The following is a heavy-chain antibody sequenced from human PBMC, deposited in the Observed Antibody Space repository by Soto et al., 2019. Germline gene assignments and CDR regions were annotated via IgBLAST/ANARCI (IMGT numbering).Heavy chain of an antibody. CDR3: ARDLAAVAGPIGY. CDR1: GFTFSNYA. Sequence: QVQLVESGGGVVQPGRSLRLSCAASGFTFSNYAMHWVRQAPGKGLEWVAVISYDGSNKYYADSVKGRFTISRDNSKNTLYLQMNSLRAEDTAVYYCARDLAAVAGPIGYWGQGTLVTVSS. V-gene: IGHV3-30-3*01. D-gene: IGHD6-19*01. CDR2: ISYDGSNK. J-gene: IGHJ4*02.